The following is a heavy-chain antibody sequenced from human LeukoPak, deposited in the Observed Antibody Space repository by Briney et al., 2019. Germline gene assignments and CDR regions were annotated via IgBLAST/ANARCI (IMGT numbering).Heavy chain of an antibody. CDR3: ARGGYYGFDY. CDR1: GYTFTGYY. J-gene: IGHJ4*02. CDR2: INPNSGGT. Sequence: ASVKVSCKASGYTFTGYYMHWVRQAPGQGPEWMGWINPNSGGTNYAHKFQGRVTITRNNSISTDYMELSSLTSENTAVYCCARGGYYGFDYWGQGTLVTVSS. D-gene: IGHD3-3*01. V-gene: IGHV1-2*07.